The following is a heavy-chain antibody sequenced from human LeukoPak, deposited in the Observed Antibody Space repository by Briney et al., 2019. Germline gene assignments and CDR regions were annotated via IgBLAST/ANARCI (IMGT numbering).Heavy chain of an antibody. V-gene: IGHV3-23*01. J-gene: IGHJ4*02. Sequence: GGSLRLSCLAYGFTFSNYLMNWVRQAPGKGLEWVSGISHSGSSIYYADSVKGRFTISRDNSKNTLYLQMDRLRVEDTAVYYCAMALDYWGQGTLVTVSS. CDR2: ISHSGSSI. CDR1: GFTFSNYL. CDR3: AMALDY.